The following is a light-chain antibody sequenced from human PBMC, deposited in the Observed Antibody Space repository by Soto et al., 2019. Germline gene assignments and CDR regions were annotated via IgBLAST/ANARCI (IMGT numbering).Light chain of an antibody. V-gene: IGKV1-39*01. Sequence: IHLTQCPSSLSASVGDRVTITCRASQTPRTFLNWYQQKPGKAPKLLIYATSTLQSGVPSRFSGRDSGADFTLTINNLQPEDFATYYCQQPPYTFGPGTNVDIK. CDR3: QQPPYT. CDR2: ATS. CDR1: QTPRTF. J-gene: IGKJ3*01.